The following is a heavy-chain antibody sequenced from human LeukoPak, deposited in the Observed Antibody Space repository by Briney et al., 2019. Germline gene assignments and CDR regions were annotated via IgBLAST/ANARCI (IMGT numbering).Heavy chain of an antibody. V-gene: IGHV4-39*07. CDR1: GGSISSSSYY. D-gene: IGHD6-13*01. J-gene: IGHJ3*02. CDR2: IYYSGST. CDR3: ARVKQQLAAFDI. Sequence: SETLSLTCTVSGGSISSSSYYWGWIRQPPGKGLEWIGSIYYSGSTYYNPSLKSRVTISVDTSKNQFSLTLSSVTAADTAVYYCARVKQQLAAFDIWGQGTMVTVSS.